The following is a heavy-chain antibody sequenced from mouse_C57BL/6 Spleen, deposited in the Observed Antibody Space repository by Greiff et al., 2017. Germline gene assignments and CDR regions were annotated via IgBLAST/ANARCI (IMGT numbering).Heavy chain of an antibody. CDR1: GYSITSGYY. J-gene: IGHJ4*01. V-gene: IGHV3-6*01. Sequence: EVQLQESGPGLVKPSQSLSLTCSVTGYSITSGYYWNWIRQFPGNKLEWMGYISYDGSNNYNPSLKNRISITRDTSKNQFFLKLNSVTTEDTATYYCARVLYDGHGGTMDYWGQGTSVTVSS. CDR3: ARVLYDGHGGTMDY. CDR2: ISYDGSN. D-gene: IGHD2-3*01.